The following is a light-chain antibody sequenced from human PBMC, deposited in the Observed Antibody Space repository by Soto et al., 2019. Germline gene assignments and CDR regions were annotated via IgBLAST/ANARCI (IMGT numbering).Light chain of an antibody. V-gene: IGKV3-15*01. CDR1: QSISTN. Sequence: EIGVTKSPASVSVSKGERATLSCRASQSISTNLAWFQHKPGQAPRLLIYGASTRATGIPARFSGSGSGTEFTLTINSLQSDDFAVYFCQQYGSSGTFCHGTIVDIK. CDR3: QQYGSSGT. CDR2: GAS. J-gene: IGKJ3*01.